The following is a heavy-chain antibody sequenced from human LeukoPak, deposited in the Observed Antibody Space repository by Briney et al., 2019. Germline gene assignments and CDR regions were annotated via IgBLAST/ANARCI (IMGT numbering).Heavy chain of an antibody. CDR1: GGSISSSSYY. J-gene: IGHJ4*02. CDR3: ATSTGSSNLGY. Sequence: SETLSLTCTVSGGSISSSSYYWGWIRQPPGKGLEWIGRSYYSGSTSYNPCLKSRVTISVDTSKNLFSLKLRFVTAADMAVYYCATSTGSSNLGYWGQGTLVTVSS. V-gene: IGHV4-39*01. CDR2: SYYSGST. D-gene: IGHD6-13*01.